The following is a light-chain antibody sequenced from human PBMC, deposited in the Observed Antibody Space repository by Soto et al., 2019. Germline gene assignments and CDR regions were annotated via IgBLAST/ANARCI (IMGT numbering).Light chain of an antibody. CDR2: ANI. V-gene: IGLV1-40*01. J-gene: IGLJ1*01. Sequence: SVLTQPPSVSGAPGQRVTISCTGSSSNFGADYDVHWYQQLPGTAPKLLIYANINRPSGVPDRFSGSRSGTSASLAITGLQAEDEADYYCQSFDSSLSGYVFGTGTKLTVL. CDR3: QSFDSSLSGYV. CDR1: SSNFGADYD.